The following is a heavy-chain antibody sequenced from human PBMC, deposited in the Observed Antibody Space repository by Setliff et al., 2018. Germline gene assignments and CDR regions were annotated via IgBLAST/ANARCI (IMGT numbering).Heavy chain of an antibody. CDR2: ISAYNGNT. CDR1: GYTFTSYG. Sequence: ASVKVSCKASGYTFTSYGISWVRQAPGQGLEWMGWISAYNGNTNYAQKFQGRVTMTTDTSTATAYMELRSLRFDDTAMYYCARIVVVISHPHYYYYYGMDVWGQGTTVTVSS. D-gene: IGHD3-22*01. CDR3: ARIVVVISHPHYYYYYGMDV. J-gene: IGHJ6*02. V-gene: IGHV1-18*01.